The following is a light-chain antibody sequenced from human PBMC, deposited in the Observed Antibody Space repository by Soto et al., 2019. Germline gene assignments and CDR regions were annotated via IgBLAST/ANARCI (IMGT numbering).Light chain of an antibody. CDR1: QSISNY. CDR2: AAS. V-gene: IGKV1-39*01. J-gene: IGKJ4*01. Sequence: DPQMTQSPSSLSASVGDRVTITCRASQSISNYLNWYQQKSGQAPKLLIYAASNLQTGVPSRFSGSASGTDFTLTISNLQPEDFATYYCQQSYSFPLTFGGGTKVEIK. CDR3: QQSYSFPLT.